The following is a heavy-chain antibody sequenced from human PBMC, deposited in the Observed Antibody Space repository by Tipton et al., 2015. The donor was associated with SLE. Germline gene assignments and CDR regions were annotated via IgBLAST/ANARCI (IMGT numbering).Heavy chain of an antibody. Sequence: SLRLSCAASGFTFSSYAMHWVRQAPGKGLEWVAVISYDGSNKYYADSVKGRFTISRDNSKNTLYLQMNSLRAEDTAVYYCAKNDYGDYVPFDYWGQGTLVTVSS. D-gene: IGHD4-17*01. CDR1: GFTFSSYA. V-gene: IGHV3-30-3*02. CDR2: ISYDGSNK. J-gene: IGHJ4*02. CDR3: AKNDYGDYVPFDY.